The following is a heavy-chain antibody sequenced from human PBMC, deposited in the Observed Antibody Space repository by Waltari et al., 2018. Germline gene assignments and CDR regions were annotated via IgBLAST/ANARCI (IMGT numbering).Heavy chain of an antibody. Sequence: QVQLQQWGAGLLKPSETLSLTCAVYGGSFSGYYWSWIRQPPGKGLEWSGEINHSGSTNYTPSLKSRVTISVDTSKNQFSLKLSSVTAADTAVYYCAGIAVAGTGYFDYWGQGTLVTVSS. D-gene: IGHD6-19*01. CDR3: AGIAVAGTGYFDY. CDR2: INHSGST. V-gene: IGHV4-34*01. CDR1: GGSFSGYY. J-gene: IGHJ4*02.